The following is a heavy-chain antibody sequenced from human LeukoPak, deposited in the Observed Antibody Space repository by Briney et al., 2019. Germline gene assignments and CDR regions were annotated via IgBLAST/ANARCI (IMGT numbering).Heavy chain of an antibody. CDR2: INHSGGST. J-gene: IGHJ5*02. CDR3: ARDLGYCSSTSCPEGWFDP. CDR1: GYTFTSYY. V-gene: IGHV1-46*01. D-gene: IGHD2-2*01. Sequence: ASVKVSCKASGYTFTSYYMHWVRQAPGQGLEWMGIINHSGGSTSYAQKFQGRVTMTRDTSTSTVYMELSSLRSEDTAVYYCARDLGYCSSTSCPEGWFDPWGQGTLVTVSS.